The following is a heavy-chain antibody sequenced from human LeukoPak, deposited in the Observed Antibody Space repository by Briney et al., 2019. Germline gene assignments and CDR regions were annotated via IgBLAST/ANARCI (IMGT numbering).Heavy chain of an antibody. Sequence: ASVKVSCKASGYTFTGYYVHWVRQAPGQGLEWMGWINPNSAGTNYAQKFQGRVTMTRDTSISTAYMELSRLRSDDTAVYYCARVRGTGCSGGSCFSPFDYWGQGTLVTVSS. J-gene: IGHJ4*02. CDR2: INPNSAGT. V-gene: IGHV1-2*02. CDR1: GYTFTGYY. CDR3: ARVRGTGCSGGSCFSPFDY. D-gene: IGHD2-15*01.